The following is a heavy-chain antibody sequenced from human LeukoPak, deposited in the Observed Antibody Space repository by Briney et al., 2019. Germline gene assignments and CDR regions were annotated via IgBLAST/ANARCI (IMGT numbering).Heavy chain of an antibody. Sequence: SETLSLTCTVSGGSISSSSYYWGWIRQPPGKGLEWIGEINHSGSTNYNPSLKSRVTISVDTSKNQFSLKLSSVTAADTAVYYCARLTTGYPVDYWGQGTLVTVSS. CDR1: GGSISSSSYY. CDR2: INHSGST. D-gene: IGHD4-11*01. V-gene: IGHV4-39*07. J-gene: IGHJ4*02. CDR3: ARLTTGYPVDY.